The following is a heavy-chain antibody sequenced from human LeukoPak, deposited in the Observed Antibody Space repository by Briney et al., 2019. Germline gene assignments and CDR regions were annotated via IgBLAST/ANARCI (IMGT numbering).Heavy chain of an antibody. V-gene: IGHV4-34*01. CDR3: AREGLVVNYFDY. J-gene: IGHJ4*02. CDR1: GGSFSGYY. Sequence: KPSETLSLTCAVYGGSFSGYYWSWIRQPPGKGLEWIGEINHSGSTNYNPSLKSRVTISVDTSKNQFSLKLSSVTAADTAVYYCAREGLVVNYFDYWGQGTLVTVSS. CDR2: INHSGST. D-gene: IGHD2-15*01.